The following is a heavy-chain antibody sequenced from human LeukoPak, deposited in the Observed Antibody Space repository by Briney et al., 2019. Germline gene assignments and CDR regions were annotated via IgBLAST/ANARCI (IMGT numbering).Heavy chain of an antibody. CDR2: ISASGGST. V-gene: IGHV3-23*01. Sequence: GGSLRLSCAASGFTFSTYAMSWVRQAPGKGLEWVSAISASGGSTYYADSVKGRFTISRDNSKNTLYLQMNSLRAEDTAVYYCAKEGYCSGGSCYSPYYFDYWGQGTLVTVSS. CDR3: AKEGYCSGGSCYSPYYFDY. J-gene: IGHJ4*02. CDR1: GFTFSTYA. D-gene: IGHD2-15*01.